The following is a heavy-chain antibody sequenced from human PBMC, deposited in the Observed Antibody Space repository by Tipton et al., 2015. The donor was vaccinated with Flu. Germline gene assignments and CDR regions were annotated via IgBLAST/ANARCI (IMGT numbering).Heavy chain of an antibody. J-gene: IGHJ5*01. CDR3: AREYIDWFES. D-gene: IGHD5-12*01. V-gene: IGHV3-48*03. CDR1: GFTFRTSE. Sequence: GSLRLSCAASGFTFRTSEMNWVRQAPGKGLEWLSYISSGSIIHYADSVEGRFTISRDNAKNSLYLQMNSLRAEDTAIYYCAREYIDWFESWGQGTPVTVSS. CDR2: ISSGSII.